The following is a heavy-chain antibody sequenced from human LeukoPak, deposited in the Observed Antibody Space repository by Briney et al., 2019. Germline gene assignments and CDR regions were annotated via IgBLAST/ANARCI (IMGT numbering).Heavy chain of an antibody. V-gene: IGHV4-38-2*02. Sequence: SETLSLTCTVSGYSITSDYYWGWIRQPPGKGLEWIGSFYHGGSTYYNPSLKSRVTISVDTSKNQFSLKLSSVTAADTAVYYCARGPPPDFDYWGRGTLVTVSS. CDR3: ARGPPPDFDY. J-gene: IGHJ4*02. CDR2: FYHGGST. CDR1: GYSITSDYY.